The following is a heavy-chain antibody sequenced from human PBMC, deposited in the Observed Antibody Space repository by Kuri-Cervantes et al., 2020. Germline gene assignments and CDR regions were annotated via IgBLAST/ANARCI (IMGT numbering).Heavy chain of an antibody. Sequence: ETLSLTCAASGFTFDDYGMSWVRQAPGKGLEWVSVIYSGGSTYYADSVKGRFTISRDNSKNTLYLQMNSLRAEDTAVYYCARGIGYSYGGYYFDYWGRGTLVTVSS. D-gene: IGHD5-18*01. CDR1: GFTFDDYG. J-gene: IGHJ4*02. CDR2: IYSGGST. V-gene: IGHV3-66*02. CDR3: ARGIGYSYGGYYFDY.